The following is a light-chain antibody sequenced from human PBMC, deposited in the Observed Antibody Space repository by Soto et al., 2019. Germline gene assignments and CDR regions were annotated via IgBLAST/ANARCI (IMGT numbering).Light chain of an antibody. CDR1: SSNIGTGYE. CDR3: QSYDSSSLSWV. V-gene: IGLV1-40*01. J-gene: IGLJ3*02. CDR2: GNS. Sequence: QSVLSQPPSVSGAPGQRVTISCIGSSSNIGTGYEVHWYQQLPGTAPKLLISGNSNRPSGVPDRFSGSKSGTSASLAINGLQAEDAADYYCQSYDSSSLSWVFGGGTKLTVL.